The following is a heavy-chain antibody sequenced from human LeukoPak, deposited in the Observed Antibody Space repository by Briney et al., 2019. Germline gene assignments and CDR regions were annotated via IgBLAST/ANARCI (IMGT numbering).Heavy chain of an antibody. J-gene: IGHJ6*02. CDR3: ARGRGYGLYYYYYGMDV. V-gene: IGHV4-4*07. CDR1: GGSISSYY. CDR2: IYTSGST. Sequence: SETLSLTCTVSGGSISSYYRSWIRQPAGKGLEWIGRIYTSGSTNYNPSLKSRVTMSVDTSKNQFSLKLSSVTAADTAVYYCARGRGYGLYYYYYGMDVWGQGTTVTVSS. D-gene: IGHD5-18*01.